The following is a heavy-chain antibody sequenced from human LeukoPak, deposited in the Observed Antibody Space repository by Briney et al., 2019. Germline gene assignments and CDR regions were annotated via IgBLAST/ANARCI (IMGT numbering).Heavy chain of an antibody. V-gene: IGHV3-23*01. CDR2: ISGSGGRT. CDR3: ARTLVGATSGPHCYLDA. J-gene: IGHJ4*02. CDR1: GLSFNNYA. Sequence: GGSLRLSCEASGLSFNNYALTWVRQAPGKGLEWVSAISGSGGRTYYPDSVKGRFTISRDNSKNTLYLQINNLRAEDTAVYYCARTLVGATSGPHCYLDAWGQGTLVTVFS. D-gene: IGHD1-26*01.